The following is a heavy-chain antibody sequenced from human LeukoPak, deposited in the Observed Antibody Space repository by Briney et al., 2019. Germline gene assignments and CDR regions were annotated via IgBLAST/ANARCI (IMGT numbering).Heavy chain of an antibody. V-gene: IGHV3-74*01. CDR2: INTDGTST. J-gene: IGHJ4*02. CDR3: ARGGPRRGAYFDY. CDR1: GFTFSSYA. Sequence: PGGSLRLSCAASGFTFSSYAMSWVRQAPGKGLVWVSRINTDGTSTSYADSVKGRFTISRDNAKNTLYLQMNSLRAEDTAVYYCARGGPRRGAYFDYWGQGTLVTVSS.